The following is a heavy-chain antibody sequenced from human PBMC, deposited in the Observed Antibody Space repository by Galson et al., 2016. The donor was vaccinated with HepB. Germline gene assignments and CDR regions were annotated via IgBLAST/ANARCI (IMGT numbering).Heavy chain of an antibody. J-gene: IGHJ4*02. CDR2: VHSWVTT. CDR1: GASLSNYF. Sequence: SETLSLTCSVSGASLSNYFWTWVRQSPGKGLEWIGHVHSWVTTSYNPSLVSRVTLSIDMSKNQFSLSLRSLTAADTAVYLCARYDVPGRWLDYWGQGILVTVSS. D-gene: IGHD3-16*01. V-gene: IGHV4-4*07. CDR3: ARYDVPGRWLDY.